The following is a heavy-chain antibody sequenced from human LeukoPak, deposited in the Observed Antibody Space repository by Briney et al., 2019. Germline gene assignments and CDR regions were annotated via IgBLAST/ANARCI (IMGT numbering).Heavy chain of an antibody. Sequence: GGSLRLSCAASGFTFSSYGMHWVRQAPGKGLEWVAIMSYNGQITYYADSVKGRFTISRDNSQNMLYLQMNSLRVDDTSVYYCAKVQLERRELLPNFDSWGQGTLVTVSS. D-gene: IGHD1-1*01. CDR2: MSYNGQIT. CDR3: AKVQLERRELLPNFDS. V-gene: IGHV3-30*18. CDR1: GFTFSSYG. J-gene: IGHJ4*02.